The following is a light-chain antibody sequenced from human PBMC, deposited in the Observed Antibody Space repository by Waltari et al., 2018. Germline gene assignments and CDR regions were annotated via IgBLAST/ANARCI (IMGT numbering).Light chain of an antibody. V-gene: IGLV3-1*01. CDR3: QAWDSSTYVV. J-gene: IGLJ2*01. CDR1: KLGDKY. CDR2: QDR. Sequence: SYELTQPPSVSVSPGQTASITCSGDKLGDKYACWYQQKPGQSPVVVIYQDRKWPSGIPERFSGSRSGNTATLTISGTQAMDEADYYCQAWDSSTYVVFGGGTKLTVL.